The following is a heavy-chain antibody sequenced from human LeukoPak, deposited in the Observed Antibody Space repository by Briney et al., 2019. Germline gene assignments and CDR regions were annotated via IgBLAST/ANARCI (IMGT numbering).Heavy chain of an antibody. Sequence: GGSLRLSCAASGFTFSTYSMNWVRQAPGKGLEWGSYISSRSPIYYADSVKGRFTISRDNAKNSLYLQMNSLRDEDTAAYYCAREWFYDSSGYYVYWGQGTLVTVSS. CDR1: GFTFSTYS. J-gene: IGHJ4*02. D-gene: IGHD3-22*01. V-gene: IGHV3-48*02. CDR3: AREWFYDSSGYYVY. CDR2: ISSRSPI.